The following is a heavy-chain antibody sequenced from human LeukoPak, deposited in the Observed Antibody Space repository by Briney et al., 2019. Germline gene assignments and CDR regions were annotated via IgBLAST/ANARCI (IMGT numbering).Heavy chain of an antibody. J-gene: IGHJ5*02. CDR2: IIPIFGTA. Sequence: SVKVSCKASGDTFSSYAISWVRQAPGQGLEWMGRIIPIFGTANYAQKFQGRVTITTDESTSTAYMELSSLRSEDTAVYYCARGPSMEDGFDPWGQEPLVTVS. CDR3: ARGPSMEDGFDP. D-gene: IGHD2/OR15-2a*01. CDR1: GDTFSSYA. V-gene: IGHV1-69*05.